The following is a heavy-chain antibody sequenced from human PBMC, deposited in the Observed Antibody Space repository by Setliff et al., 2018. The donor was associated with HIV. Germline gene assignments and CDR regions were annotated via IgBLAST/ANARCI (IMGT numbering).Heavy chain of an antibody. CDR1: GYTFNSYG. Sequence: GASVKVSCKASGYTFNSYGIDWVRQAPGQGLEWMGWINTVTGNPRYAPGFTGRFVFSLDTSATTAHLQINGLKTDDTAVYYCARDYNYASGTYNWFDPWGQGTLVTVSS. D-gene: IGHD3-10*01. CDR3: ARDYNYASGTYNWFDP. V-gene: IGHV7-4-1*02. J-gene: IGHJ5*02. CDR2: INTVTGNP.